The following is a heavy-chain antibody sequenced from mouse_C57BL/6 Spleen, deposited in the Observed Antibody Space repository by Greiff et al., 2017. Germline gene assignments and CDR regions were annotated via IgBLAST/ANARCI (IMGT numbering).Heavy chain of an antibody. CDR1: GYTFTSYW. CDR3: ERGVYYYGSSYGYFDV. D-gene: IGHD1-1*01. V-gene: IGHV1-53*01. J-gene: IGHJ1*03. Sequence: QVQLQQPGTELVKPGASVKLSCKASGYTFTSYWMHWVKQRPGQGLEWIGNINPSNGGTNYNEKFKSKATLTVDKSSSTAYMQLSRLTSEDSAVYDCERGVYYYGSSYGYFDVWGTGTTVTVSS. CDR2: INPSNGGT.